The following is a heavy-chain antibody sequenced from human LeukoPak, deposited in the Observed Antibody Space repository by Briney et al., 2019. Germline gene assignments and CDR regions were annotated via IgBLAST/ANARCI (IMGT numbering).Heavy chain of an antibody. CDR3: VHSSGWYAYGNAFDI. J-gene: IGHJ3*02. CDR2: ISGSGGST. CDR1: GFTFSSYA. Sequence: GGSLRLSCAASGFTFSSYAMHWVRQAPGKGLEWVSAISGSGGSTYYADSVKGRFTISRDNSKNTLYLQMNSLRAEDTAVYYCVHSSGWYAYGNAFDIWGQGTMVTVSS. V-gene: IGHV3-23*01. D-gene: IGHD6-19*01.